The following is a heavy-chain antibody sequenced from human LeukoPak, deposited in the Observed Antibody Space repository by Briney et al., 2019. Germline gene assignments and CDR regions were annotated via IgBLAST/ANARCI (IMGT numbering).Heavy chain of an antibody. CDR2: INAGNGNT. CDR1: GYTFTSYA. CDR3: ARALXRYCSSTSCLPGELPGY. J-gene: IGHJ4*02. Sequence: GASVKVSCKASGYTFTSYAMHWVRQAPGQRLEWMGWINAGNGNTKYSQKFQGRVTITRDTSASTAYMELSSLRSEDTAVYYCARALXRYCSSTSCLPGELPGYWGQGTLVTVSS. D-gene: IGHD2-2*01. V-gene: IGHV1-3*01.